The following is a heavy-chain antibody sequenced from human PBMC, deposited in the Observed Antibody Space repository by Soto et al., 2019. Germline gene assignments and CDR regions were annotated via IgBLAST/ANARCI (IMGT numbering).Heavy chain of an antibody. Sequence: QDQLVQSGGEGKKPGASVKVSCKASGYTFTTYGISWVRQAPGQGIEWMGWISAYNGNTNYAQKLQGRVTMTTDTSTSTAYMELRSLRSDDTAVYYSAREPPTTSGYYYYEMDVWGQGTTVTVSS. CDR1: GYTFTTYG. J-gene: IGHJ6*02. D-gene: IGHD4-4*01. CDR3: AREPPTTSGYYYYEMDV. CDR2: ISAYNGNT. V-gene: IGHV1-18*01.